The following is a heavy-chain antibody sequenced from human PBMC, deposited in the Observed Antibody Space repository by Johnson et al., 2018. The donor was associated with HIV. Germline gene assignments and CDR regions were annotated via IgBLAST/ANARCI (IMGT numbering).Heavy chain of an antibody. D-gene: IGHD1-26*01. Sequence: QMQLVESGGGVVQPGRSLRLSCAASGFTFSVCPMHWVRQAPGRGLEWVAVISYDGTNKYYADSVKGRFTNSRDNSKNTMYLQMNSLRAEDTALYYCAKGRMGASGSYNVWGQGTMVTVSS. CDR2: ISYDGTNK. CDR3: AKGRMGASGSYNV. V-gene: IGHV3-30*04. CDR1: GFTFSVCP. J-gene: IGHJ3*01.